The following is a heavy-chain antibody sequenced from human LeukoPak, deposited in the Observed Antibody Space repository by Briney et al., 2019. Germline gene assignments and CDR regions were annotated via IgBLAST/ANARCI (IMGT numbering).Heavy chain of an antibody. CDR3: ARGDFWSGYYNLN. CDR1: GGSISSSSYY. J-gene: IGHJ4*02. D-gene: IGHD3-3*01. V-gene: IGHV4-39*07. CDR2: IYYSGST. Sequence: PSETLSLTCTVSGGSISSSSYYWGWIRQPPGKGLEWIGSIYYSGSTYYNPSLKSRVTISVDTSKNQFSLKLSSVTAADTAVYYCARGDFWSGYYNLNWGQGTLVTVSS.